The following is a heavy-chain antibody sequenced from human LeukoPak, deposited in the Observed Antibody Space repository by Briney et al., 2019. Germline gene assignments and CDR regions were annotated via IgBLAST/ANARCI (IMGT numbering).Heavy chain of an antibody. CDR3: ARHKQLARYFDL. Sequence: DSLSPTCTVSGGSISSSRYYWGWIREPPGRGLEWIGSMYYLGSTDYNPSLTSRVTISVDTSKNRFSLELSSGTAADTAVYYCARHKQLARYFDLWGRGTLVTVSS. J-gene: IGHJ2*01. CDR2: MYYLGST. V-gene: IGHV4-39*01. CDR1: GGSISSSRYY. D-gene: IGHD6-6*01.